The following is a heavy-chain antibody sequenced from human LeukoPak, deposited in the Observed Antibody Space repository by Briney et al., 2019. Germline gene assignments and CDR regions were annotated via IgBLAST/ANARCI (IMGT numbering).Heavy chain of an antibody. CDR3: ARGGIAARPDDAFDI. J-gene: IGHJ3*02. D-gene: IGHD6-6*01. CDR2: IIPIFGTA. Sequence: ASVKVSCTASGGTFSSYAISWVRQAPGQGLEWMGGIIPIFGTANYAQKFQGRVTITADESTSTAYMELSSLRSKDTAVYYCARGGIAARPDDAFDIWGQGTMVTVSS. CDR1: GGTFSSYA. V-gene: IGHV1-69*13.